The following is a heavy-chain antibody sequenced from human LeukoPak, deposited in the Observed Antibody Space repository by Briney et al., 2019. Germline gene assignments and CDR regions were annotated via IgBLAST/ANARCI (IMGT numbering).Heavy chain of an antibody. V-gene: IGHV3-74*01. CDR1: GFSFSGHW. J-gene: IGHJ4*02. Sequence: GGSLRLSCTASGFSFSGHWMHWARQLPGKGLVWVSRISPTGSTTSYADSVKGRFTVSRDNAKNTLYLQVNNLRAEDTAVYYCAKSTDAPGYSSSWRPNFDYWGQGTLVTVSS. CDR3: AKSTDAPGYSSSWRPNFDY. CDR2: ISPTGSTT. D-gene: IGHD6-13*01.